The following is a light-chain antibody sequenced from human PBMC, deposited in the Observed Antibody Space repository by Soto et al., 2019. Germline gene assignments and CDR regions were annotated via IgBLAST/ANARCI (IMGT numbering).Light chain of an antibody. Sequence: QSALTQPRSVSGSPGQSVTISCTGSSSDVGAYNYVSWYQHHPGKAPKVMIFDVSERPSGVPDRFSGSKSGNTASLTISGLQAEDEGDYDCCSYSGTYSWVFGGGTKLTVL. CDR3: CSYSGTYSWV. CDR1: SSDVGAYNY. V-gene: IGLV2-11*01. J-gene: IGLJ3*02. CDR2: DVS.